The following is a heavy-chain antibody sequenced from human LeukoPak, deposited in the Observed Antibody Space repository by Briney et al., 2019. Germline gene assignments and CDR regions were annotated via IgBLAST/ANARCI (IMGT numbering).Heavy chain of an antibody. Sequence: SETLSLTCTVSGGSISSYYWSWIRQPPGKGLEWIGYIYYSGSTNYNPSLKGRVTISVDTSKNQFSLKLSSVNAADTAVYYCARSGWLGDAFDIWGQGTMVTVSS. V-gene: IGHV4-59*01. CDR3: ARSGWLGDAFDI. CDR1: GGSISSYY. CDR2: IYYSGST. D-gene: IGHD6-19*01. J-gene: IGHJ3*02.